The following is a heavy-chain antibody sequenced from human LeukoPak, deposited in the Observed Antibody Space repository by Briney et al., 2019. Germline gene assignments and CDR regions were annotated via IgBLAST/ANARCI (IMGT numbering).Heavy chain of an antibody. CDR1: GFTVSSNY. Sequence: QPGGSLRLSCAASGFTVSSNYMSWVRQAPGKGLEWVSVIYSGGSTYYADSVKGRFTISRDNSKNTLYLQMNSLRAEDTAVYYCAKDTVVVPAAIQPLDYWGQGTLVTVSS. J-gene: IGHJ4*02. CDR3: AKDTVVVPAAIQPLDY. D-gene: IGHD2-2*02. V-gene: IGHV3-53*01. CDR2: IYSGGST.